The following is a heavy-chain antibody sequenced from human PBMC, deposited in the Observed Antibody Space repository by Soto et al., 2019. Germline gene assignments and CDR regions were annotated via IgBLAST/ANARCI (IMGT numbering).Heavy chain of an antibody. J-gene: IGHJ6*04. V-gene: IGHV1-18*01. CDR3: ARDPPQTTFVLGPGIDV. D-gene: IGHD4-4*01. Sequence: GASVKVSCKASGYTFTSYGISWVRQAPGQGLEWMGWISAYNGNTNYAQKLQGRVTMTTDTSTSTAYMELRSLRSDDTAVYYCARDPPQTTFVLGPGIDVCGKGTTVIVSS. CDR1: GYTFTSYG. CDR2: ISAYNGNT.